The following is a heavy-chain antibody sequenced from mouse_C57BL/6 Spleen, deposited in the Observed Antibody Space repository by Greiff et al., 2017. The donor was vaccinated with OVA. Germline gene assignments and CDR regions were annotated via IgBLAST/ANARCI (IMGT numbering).Heavy chain of an antibody. D-gene: IGHD1-1*01. CDR1: GFTFTNTY. J-gene: IGHJ2*01. CDR3: ARTTVRFAFAY. CDR2: IDPANGNT. Sequence: EVMLVESVAELVRPGASVKLSCTASGFTFTNTYMHWVKQRPEQDLEWIGMIDPANGNTRYAPKFQGKATLTADTSSNTAYLQLSSLTSEDTAIYYCARTTVRFAFAYWGQGTTLTVSS. V-gene: IGHV14-3*01.